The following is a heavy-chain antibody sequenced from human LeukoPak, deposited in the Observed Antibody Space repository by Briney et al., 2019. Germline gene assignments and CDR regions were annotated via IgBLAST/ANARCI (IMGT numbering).Heavy chain of an antibody. V-gene: IGHV3-53*01. CDR1: GFTISSTH. CDR2: TYTGGNS. Sequence: GGSLRLSCAASGFTISSTHMVWVRQAPGKGLEWVSVTYTGGNSYYAGSVKGRFIISRDISKNTLYLQMNSLRAEDSALYYCARGGRGSAAVVAPRSFDIWGQGTMVTVSS. CDR3: ARGGRGSAAVVAPRSFDI. J-gene: IGHJ3*02. D-gene: IGHD2-15*01.